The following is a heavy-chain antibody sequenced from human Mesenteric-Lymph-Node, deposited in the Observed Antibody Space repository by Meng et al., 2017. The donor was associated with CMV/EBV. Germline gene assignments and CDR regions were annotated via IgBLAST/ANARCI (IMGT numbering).Heavy chain of an antibody. Sequence: GGSLRLSCTASGFTFSNYAMSWVRQAPGKGLEWVSAISDGDLRTYYADSVKGRFTISRDNSNNTLYLHMNGLRAEDTAVYFCAKRGGSTWHYYFDYWGQGTLVTVSS. CDR1: GFTFSNYA. CDR2: ISDGDLRT. J-gene: IGHJ4*02. CDR3: AKRGGSTWHYYFDY. D-gene: IGHD3-10*01. V-gene: IGHV3-23*01.